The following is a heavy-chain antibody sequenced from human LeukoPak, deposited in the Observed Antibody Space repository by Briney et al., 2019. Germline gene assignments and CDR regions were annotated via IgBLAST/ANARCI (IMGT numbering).Heavy chain of an antibody. V-gene: IGHV4-34*01. CDR1: GVSFSGYY. J-gene: IGHJ6*03. Sequence: SETLSLTCAVYGVSFSGYYWSWVRQPPGKGLEWIGEIHHSGSTNYNPSLKSRVTISVDTSKNQFSLKLSSVAAADTAVYYCARGFTPPGFYYYYYMDVWGKGTTVTVAS. CDR3: ARGFTPPGFYYYYYMDV. CDR2: IHHSGST. D-gene: IGHD2-15*01.